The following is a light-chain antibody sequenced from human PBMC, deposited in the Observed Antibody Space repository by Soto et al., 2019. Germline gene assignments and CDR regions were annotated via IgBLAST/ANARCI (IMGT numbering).Light chain of an antibody. Sequence: ENVLTQSPGTLSLSPGERATLSCRASQSISSSYLAWYQQKPGQTPRLLIYHASSRATGIPDRFSGSGFWNDFTLNISRLEPEDFAVYYCQQYGDSLLTFGGGTKVEIK. CDR2: HAS. CDR3: QQYGDSLLT. J-gene: IGKJ4*01. CDR1: QSISSSY. V-gene: IGKV3-20*01.